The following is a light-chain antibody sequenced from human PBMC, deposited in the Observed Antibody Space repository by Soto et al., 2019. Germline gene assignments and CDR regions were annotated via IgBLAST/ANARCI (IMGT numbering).Light chain of an antibody. CDR3: SSHSSSSTPYV. J-gene: IGLJ1*01. CDR2: EVS. CDR1: SSDVGAYNY. Sequence: QSVLTQTASVSGSPGQSIIISCTGTSSDVGAYNYVSCYQQHPGKAPKLMIYEVSNRPSGVSNRFSASKSGNTASLTISGLQAEDEADYYCSSHSSSSTPYVFGSGTKLTVL. V-gene: IGLV2-14*01.